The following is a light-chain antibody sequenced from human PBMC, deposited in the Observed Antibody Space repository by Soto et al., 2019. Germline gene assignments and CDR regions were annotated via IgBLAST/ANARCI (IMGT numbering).Light chain of an antibody. Sequence: QSVLTQPASVSGSPGQSITISCTGTSSDVGGYNYVSWYQQHPGKAPKLIIYDVSNRPSGVSNRFSGSKSANTASLTISGLQAEDEADYYCSSYTTISTYVFGTGTKVTVL. CDR1: SSDVGGYNY. CDR3: SSYTTISTYV. CDR2: DVS. V-gene: IGLV2-14*03. J-gene: IGLJ1*01.